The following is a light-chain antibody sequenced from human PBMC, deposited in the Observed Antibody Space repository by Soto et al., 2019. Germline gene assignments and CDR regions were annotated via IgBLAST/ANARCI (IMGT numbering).Light chain of an antibody. V-gene: IGKV1-39*01. CDR2: AAS. J-gene: IGKJ1*01. Sequence: DIQMTQSPSSLSASVGDRVTITCRASQSISSYLNWYQQKPGKAPKLLLYAASSLQSGVPSRFSGSGSGTDFTLTISSLQPEDFATYYCQHSYSTPRTFGQGTKVYIK. CDR3: QHSYSTPRT. CDR1: QSISSY.